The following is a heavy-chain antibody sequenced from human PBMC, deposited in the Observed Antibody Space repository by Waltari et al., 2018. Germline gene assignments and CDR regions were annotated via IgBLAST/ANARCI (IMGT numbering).Heavy chain of an antibody. Sequence: QVQLVESGGGVVQPGGSLRLSCAASGFTFSSDGMPWVRQAPGKGLEWVAFIRYDGSNKYYADSVKGRFTISRDNSKNTLYLQMNSLRAEDTAVYYCAKGYCSGGSCSPGYFDYWGQGTLVTVSS. J-gene: IGHJ4*02. D-gene: IGHD2-15*01. CDR3: AKGYCSGGSCSPGYFDY. CDR2: IRYDGSNK. V-gene: IGHV3-30*02. CDR1: GFTFSSDG.